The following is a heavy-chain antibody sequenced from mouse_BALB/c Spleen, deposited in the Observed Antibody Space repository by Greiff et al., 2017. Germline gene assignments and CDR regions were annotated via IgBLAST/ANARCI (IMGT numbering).Heavy chain of an antibody. CDR3: ASSQLGSPFDY. V-gene: IGHV1-4*02. J-gene: IGHJ2*01. D-gene: IGHD3-1*01. Sequence: VKLQESAAELARPGASVKMSCKASGYTFTSYTMHWVKQRPGQGLEWIGYINPSSGYTEYNQKFKDKTTLTADKSSSTAYMQLSSLTSEDSAVYYWASSQLGSPFDYWGQGTTLTVSS. CDR1: GYTFTSYT. CDR2: INPSSGYT.